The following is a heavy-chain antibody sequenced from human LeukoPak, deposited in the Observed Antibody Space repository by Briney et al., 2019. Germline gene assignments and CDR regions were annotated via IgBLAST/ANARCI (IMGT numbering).Heavy chain of an antibody. CDR2: IYWDDDR. D-gene: IGHD3-22*01. J-gene: IGHJ4*02. V-gene: IGHV2-5*02. CDR3: AHRKNYYDSSVFDN. CDR1: GFSLNTRGVG. Sequence: SGPMLVNPTQTLTLTCTFSGFSLNTRGVGVGWTRNPPGRPLQWLPPIYWDDDRRYSPSLKSRLTITKDTSKNQVVLTMTNMDPVDTATYFCAHRKNYYDSSVFDNWGQGTLVTVSS.